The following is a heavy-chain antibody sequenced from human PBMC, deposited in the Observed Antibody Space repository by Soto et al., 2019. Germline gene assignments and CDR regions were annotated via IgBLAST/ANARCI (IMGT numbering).Heavy chain of an antibody. CDR3: AKLVVPTSSWFDP. J-gene: IGHJ5*02. D-gene: IGHD2-21*01. V-gene: IGHV4-39*01. CDR1: GGSIGYSNYY. CDR2: IYYSGST. Sequence: QLQLRESGPGLVKPSETLSLTCTVSGGSIGYSNYYWGWIRQPPGKALEWIETIYYSGSTYYNPSLKSRVTMSVDTSKNQFSLKLTSVAAADTAVYYCAKLVVPTSSWFDPWGQGTLVTVSS.